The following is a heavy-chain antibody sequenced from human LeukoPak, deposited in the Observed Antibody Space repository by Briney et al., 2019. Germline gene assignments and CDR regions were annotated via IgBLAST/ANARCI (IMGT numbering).Heavy chain of an antibody. CDR2: IYSGGST. D-gene: IGHD6-13*01. V-gene: IGHV3-53*01. CDR1: GFIVSSNY. Sequence: AGGSLRLSCAASGFIVSSNYLTWVRQAPGKGLEWVSAIYSGGSTYYTDSVKGRFTISRDNAKNSLYLQMNSLRAEDTAVYYCAKADRAAGMDYWGQGTLVTVSS. CDR3: AKADRAAGMDY. J-gene: IGHJ4*02.